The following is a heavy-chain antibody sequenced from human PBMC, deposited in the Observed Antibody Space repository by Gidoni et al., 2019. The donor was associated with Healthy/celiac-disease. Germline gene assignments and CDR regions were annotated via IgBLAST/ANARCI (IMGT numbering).Heavy chain of an antibody. CDR3: AKDLSTVTTLRPWSDAFDI. CDR2: IRYDGSNK. Sequence: QVQLVESGGGVVQPGGSLRLSCAASGFTFSSFAIHWVRQASGKWLEWVAFIRYDGSNKYYADSVKGRFTISRDNSKNTLYLQMNSLRAEDTAVYYCAKDLSTVTTLRPWSDAFDIWGQGTMVTVSS. J-gene: IGHJ3*02. D-gene: IGHD4-17*01. CDR1: GFTFSSFA. V-gene: IGHV3-30*02.